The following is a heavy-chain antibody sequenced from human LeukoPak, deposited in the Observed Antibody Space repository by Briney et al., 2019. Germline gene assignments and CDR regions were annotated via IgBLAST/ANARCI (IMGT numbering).Heavy chain of an antibody. D-gene: IGHD2-2*01. CDR1: EYTFTSYD. CDR3: ARFSRYCSSTSCYLYGMDV. J-gene: IGHJ6*02. CDR2: MDPNSGNT. Sequence: ASVNVSCKASEYTFTSYDINWVRQATGQGLEWMGWMDPNSGNTGYAQKFQGRVTMTRTTSRSTAYMELSSLRSEDTALYYCARFSRYCSSTSCYLYGMDVWGQGTTVTVSS. V-gene: IGHV1-8*01.